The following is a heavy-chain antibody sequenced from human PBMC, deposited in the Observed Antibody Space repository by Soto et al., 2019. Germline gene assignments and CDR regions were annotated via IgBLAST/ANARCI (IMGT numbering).Heavy chain of an antibody. CDR1: GFTFSSYA. J-gene: IGHJ6*02. Sequence: PGGSLRLSCAASGFTFSSYAMSWVRQAPGKGLEWVSAISGSGGSTYYADSVKGRFTISRDNSKNTLYLQMNSLSAEDTAVYYCAKGPWNAGEGLYYYYGMDVWGQGTTVTVSS. CDR2: ISGSGGST. D-gene: IGHD1-1*01. CDR3: AKGPWNAGEGLYYYYGMDV. V-gene: IGHV3-23*01.